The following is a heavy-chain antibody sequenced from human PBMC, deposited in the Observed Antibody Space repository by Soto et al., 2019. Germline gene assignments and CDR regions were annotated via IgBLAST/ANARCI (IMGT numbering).Heavy chain of an antibody. CDR2: IIPIFGTA. CDR3: ARSHSSSYPLKPQAVDI. Sequence: QVQLVQSGAEVKKPRSSVKVSCKASGGTFSSYAISWVRQAPGHGLEWMGGIIPIFGTANYAQKFQGRVTMTADESTSTADRERSSLRSEDTAVYYGARSHSSSYPLKPQAVDIWGQGTMVTVSS. V-gene: IGHV1-69*12. CDR1: GGTFSSYA. J-gene: IGHJ3*02. D-gene: IGHD6-6*01.